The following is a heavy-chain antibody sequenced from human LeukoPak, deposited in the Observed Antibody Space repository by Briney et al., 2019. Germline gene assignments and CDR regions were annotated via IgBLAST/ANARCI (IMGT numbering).Heavy chain of an antibody. CDR1: GGSISGYY. V-gene: IGHV4-59*01. J-gene: IGHJ4*02. CDR2: IYYSGST. D-gene: IGHD6-13*01. CDR3: ASAPGGCYSSSCLDY. Sequence: SETLSLTCTVSGGSISGYYWSWIRQPPGKGLEWIGHIYYSGSTNYNPSLKSRVTISVDTSKNQFSLKLSSVTAADTAVYYCASAPGGCYSSSCLDYWGQGTLVTVSS.